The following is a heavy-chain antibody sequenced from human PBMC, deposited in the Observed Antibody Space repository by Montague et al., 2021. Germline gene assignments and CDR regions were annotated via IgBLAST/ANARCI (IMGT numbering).Heavy chain of an antibody. CDR2: ISWNSGSI. CDR3: AKDAGIVVVPARHFDY. Sequence: SLRLSCAASGFTFDDYAMHWVRQTPEKGLEWVSGISWNSGSIGYADSVKGRFTISRDNAKNSLYLQMNSLRAEDTALYYCAKDAGIVVVPARHFDYWGQGTLVTVSS. CDR1: GFTFDDYA. J-gene: IGHJ4*02. V-gene: IGHV3-9*01. D-gene: IGHD2-2*01.